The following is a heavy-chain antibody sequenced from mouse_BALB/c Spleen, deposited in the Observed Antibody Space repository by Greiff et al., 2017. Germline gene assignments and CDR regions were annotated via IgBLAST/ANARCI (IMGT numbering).Heavy chain of an antibody. CDR3: ARPYDSWFAY. V-gene: IGHV5-9-3*01. D-gene: IGHD2-4*01. CDR1: GFTFSSYA. CDR2: ISSGGSYT. J-gene: IGHJ3*01. Sequence: EVKLEESGGGLVKPGGSLKLSCAASGFTFSSYAMSWVRQTPEKRLEWVATISSGGSYTYYPDSVKGRFTISRDNAKNTLYLQMSSLRSEDTAMYYCARPYDSWFAYWGQGTLVTVSA.